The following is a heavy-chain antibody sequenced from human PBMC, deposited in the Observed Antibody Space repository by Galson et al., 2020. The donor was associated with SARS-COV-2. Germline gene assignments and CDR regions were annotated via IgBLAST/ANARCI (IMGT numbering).Heavy chain of an antibody. Sequence: GGSLRLSCVASGFTFTTYPMHWVRQAPGKGLEWVAVISYDGLNAQYADSVKGRFTISRENSQNTVYLQMNSLRVEDTALYYCARDSSGEGYYYGMGVWGQGTTVTVSS. CDR1: GFTFTTYP. D-gene: IGHD7-27*01. J-gene: IGHJ6*02. CDR2: ISYDGLNA. CDR3: ARDSSGEGYYYGMGV. V-gene: IGHV3-30*03.